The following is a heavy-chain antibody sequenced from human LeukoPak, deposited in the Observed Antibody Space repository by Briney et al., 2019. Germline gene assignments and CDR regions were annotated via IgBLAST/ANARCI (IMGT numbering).Heavy chain of an antibody. Sequence: SETLSLTCAVSGGSISSGGYSWSWIRQPPGKGLEWIGYIYHSGSTYYNPSLKSRVTISVDRSKNQFSLKLSSVTAADTAVYYCARVDQPLLYFDYWGQGTLVTVSS. CDR1: GGSISSGGYS. D-gene: IGHD2-21*02. V-gene: IGHV4-30-2*01. CDR3: ARVDQPLLYFDY. CDR2: IYHSGST. J-gene: IGHJ4*02.